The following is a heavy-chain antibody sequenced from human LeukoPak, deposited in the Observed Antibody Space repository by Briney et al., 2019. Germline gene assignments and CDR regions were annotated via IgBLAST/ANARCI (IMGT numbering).Heavy chain of an antibody. D-gene: IGHD2-2*01. J-gene: IGHJ5*02. CDR2: INPNSGGT. CDR1: GYTFTGYY. CDR3: ARSRPIVPAKVNWFDP. V-gene: IGHV1-2*06. Sequence: ASVKVSCKASGYTFTGYYMHWVRQAPGQGLEWMGRINPNSGGTNYAQKFQGRVTTTRDTSISTAYMELSRLRSDDTAVYYCARSRPIVPAKVNWFDPWGQGTLVTVSS.